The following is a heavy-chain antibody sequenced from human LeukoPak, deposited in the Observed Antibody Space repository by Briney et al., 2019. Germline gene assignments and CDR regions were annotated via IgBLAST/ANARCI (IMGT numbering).Heavy chain of an antibody. CDR3: ATAAMVPMDV. CDR1: GYTFTGYY. Sequence: ASVKVSCKASGYTFTGYYMHWVRQAPGKGLEWMGPVDPEDGETIYAEKFQGRVTITADTSTDTAYMELSSLRSEDTAVYYCATAAMVPMDVWGKGTTVTVSS. J-gene: IGHJ6*03. D-gene: IGHD3-10*01. V-gene: IGHV1-69-2*01. CDR2: VDPEDGET.